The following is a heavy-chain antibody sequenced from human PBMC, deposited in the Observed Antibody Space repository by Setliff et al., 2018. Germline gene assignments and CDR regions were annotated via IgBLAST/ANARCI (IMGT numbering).Heavy chain of an antibody. CDR1: GFTFSSYG. D-gene: IGHD3-9*01. Sequence: PGGSLRLSCAASGFTFSSYGMLWVRQAPGKGLEWVAVMSLDETNKYYADSVKGRFTISRDNSKNTLYLQMNSLRAEDTAVYYCAKHGAYNDFLTGYNFYYDMDVWGQGTTVTVSS. CDR2: MSLDETNK. CDR3: AKHGAYNDFLTGYNFYYDMDV. V-gene: IGHV3-30-3*02. J-gene: IGHJ6*02.